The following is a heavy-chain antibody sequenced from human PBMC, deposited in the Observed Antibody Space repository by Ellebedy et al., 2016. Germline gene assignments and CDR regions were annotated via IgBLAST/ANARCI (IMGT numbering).Heavy chain of an antibody. J-gene: IGHJ6*02. CDR3: ARERRDFGACGMDV. Sequence: SETLSLTCTVSGGSISSYYWSWIRQPPGKGLEWIGYIYYSGSTNYNPSLKSRFTISVDTSKNQFSLKLSSVTAADTAAYYCARERRDFGACGMDVWGQGTTVTVSS. CDR1: GGSISSYY. D-gene: IGHD3-3*01. V-gene: IGHV4-59*01. CDR2: IYYSGST.